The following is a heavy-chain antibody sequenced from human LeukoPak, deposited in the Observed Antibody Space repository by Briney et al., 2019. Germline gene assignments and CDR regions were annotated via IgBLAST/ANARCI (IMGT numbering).Heavy chain of an antibody. CDR2: INPSGGST. V-gene: IGHV1-46*01. J-gene: IGHJ4*02. Sequence: GASVKVSRKASGYTFTSYYMHWVRQAPGQGLEWMGIINPSGGSTSYAQKFQGRVTMTRDMSTSTVYMELSSLRSEDTAVYYCARAPVTVTVVLDYWGQGTLVTVSS. CDR1: GYTFTSYY. D-gene: IGHD2-15*01. CDR3: ARAPVTVTVVLDY.